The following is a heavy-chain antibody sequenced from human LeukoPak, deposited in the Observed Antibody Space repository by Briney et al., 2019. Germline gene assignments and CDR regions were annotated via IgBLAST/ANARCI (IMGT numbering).Heavy chain of an antibody. CDR1: GFTFSSYG. J-gene: IGHJ4*02. CDR2: IRYDGSNK. CDR3: AKDQAGTAADGGYFDY. V-gene: IGHV3-30*02. D-gene: IGHD6-19*01. Sequence: GGSLRLSCAASGFTFSSYGMHWVRQAPGKGLEWVAFIRYDGSNKYYADSVKGRFTISRDNSKNTLYLQMNSLRAEDTAVYYCAKDQAGTAADGGYFDYWGQGTLVIVSS.